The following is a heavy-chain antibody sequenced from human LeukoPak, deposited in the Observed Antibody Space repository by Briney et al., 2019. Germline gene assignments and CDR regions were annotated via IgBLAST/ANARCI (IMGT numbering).Heavy chain of an antibody. D-gene: IGHD1-26*01. V-gene: IGHV4-59*08. J-gene: IGHJ4*02. CDR2: IYYSGST. Sequence: GSLRLSCAASGFTFSSYAMHWVRQAPGKGLEWIGYIYYSGSTNYNPSLKSRVTISVDTSKNQFSLKLSSVTAADTAVYYCVHGDRGGLFDYWGQGTLVTVSS. CDR1: GFTFSSYA. CDR3: VHGDRGGLFDY.